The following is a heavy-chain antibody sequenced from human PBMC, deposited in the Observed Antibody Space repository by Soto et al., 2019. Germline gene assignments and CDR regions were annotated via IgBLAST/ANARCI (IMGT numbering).Heavy chain of an antibody. CDR1: GDSVTISDYY. D-gene: IGHD3-22*01. V-gene: IGHV4-39*01. CDR3: AAHDSGGYYAEY. CDR2: IHYSGST. J-gene: IGHJ4*02. Sequence: QLQLQESGPGLVKPSETLSFTCTVSGDSVTISDYYWGWIRQPPGKGLEWIGSIHYSGSTYYNPSLKSGVTISGDTSKKQFSLKLTSVTAADAAVYYCAAHDSGGYYAEYWGQGTLVTVSA.